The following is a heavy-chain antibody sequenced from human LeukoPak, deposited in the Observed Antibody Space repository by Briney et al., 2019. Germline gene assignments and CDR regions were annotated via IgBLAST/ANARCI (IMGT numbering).Heavy chain of an antibody. CDR2: ISWNSGSI. Sequence: PGGSLRLSCAASGFTFDDYAMYWVRQAPGKGLEWVSGISWNSGSIGYADSVKGRFTISRDSAKNSLYLHMNSLRAEDTALYFCAKDITSGYSSGPFDHWGQGALVTVSS. CDR3: AKDITSGYSSGPFDH. CDR1: GFTFDDYA. D-gene: IGHD5-18*01. V-gene: IGHV3-9*01. J-gene: IGHJ4*02.